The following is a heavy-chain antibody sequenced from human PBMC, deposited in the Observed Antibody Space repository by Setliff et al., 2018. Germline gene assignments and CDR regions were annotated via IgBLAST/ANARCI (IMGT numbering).Heavy chain of an antibody. V-gene: IGHV4-39*07. CDR1: GGSISSSSYY. CDR3: ARAEYYYGSGSFHPYYMDV. D-gene: IGHD3-10*01. Sequence: NPSETLSLTCTVSGGSISSSSYYWGWIRQPPGKGLEWIESIYYSGSTYYNPSLKSRVTISVDTSKNQFSLKLSSVTAADTAVYYCARAEYYYGSGSFHPYYMDVWGQGTTVTVSS. J-gene: IGHJ6*03. CDR2: IYYSGST.